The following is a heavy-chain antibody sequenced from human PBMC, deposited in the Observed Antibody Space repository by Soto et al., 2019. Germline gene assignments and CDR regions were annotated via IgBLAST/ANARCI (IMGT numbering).Heavy chain of an antibody. J-gene: IGHJ5*02. CDR2: INHSGNT. CDR3: ARGRGEFDD. D-gene: IGHD2-21*01. Sequence: KASETLSLTCAVYGASLSDNYCNWLRQPPGKGLEWIGEINHSGNTNYSPSLRSRVTISIDTSKNQLSLNLRSVSAADTAVYYCARGRGEFDDWGQGTPVTVSS. V-gene: IGHV4-34*01. CDR1: GASLSDNY.